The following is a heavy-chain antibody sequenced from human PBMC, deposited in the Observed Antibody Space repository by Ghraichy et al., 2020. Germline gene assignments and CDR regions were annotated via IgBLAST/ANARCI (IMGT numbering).Heavy chain of an antibody. V-gene: IGHV3-30-3*01. D-gene: IGHD4-17*01. CDR1: GFTFSSYA. CDR3: ARDRPSYGDYSFFV. Sequence: GGSLRLSCAASGFTFSSYAMHWVRQAPGKGLEWVAVISYDGSNKYYADSVKGRFTISRDNSKNTLYLQMNSLRAEDTAVYYCARDRPSYGDYSFFVWGQGTLVTVSS. J-gene: IGHJ4*02. CDR2: ISYDGSNK.